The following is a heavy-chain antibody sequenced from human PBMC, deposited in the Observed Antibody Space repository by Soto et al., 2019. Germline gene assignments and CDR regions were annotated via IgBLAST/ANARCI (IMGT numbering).Heavy chain of an antibody. CDR1: SGSISSYY. Sequence: SETLSLTCTVASGSISSYYWSWLRQPPGKGLEWIGYVYYSGTTNYNSSLKSRVTLSVDPSNNQFSLRLSSVTAADTAVYFCARQQYCGSSTCYDSLYYQYMDVWGKGTKVTVSS. CDR3: ARQQYCGSSTCYDSLYYQYMDV. J-gene: IGHJ6*03. CDR2: VYYSGTT. D-gene: IGHD2-2*01. V-gene: IGHV4-59*08.